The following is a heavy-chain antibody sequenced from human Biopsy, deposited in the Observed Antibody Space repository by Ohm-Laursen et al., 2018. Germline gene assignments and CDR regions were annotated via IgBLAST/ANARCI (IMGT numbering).Heavy chain of an antibody. Sequence: TLSLTCTVSGDSISSYYWSWIRQPPGKGLQWIGYVYYTGSTDYNPSLQSRVTISVDTSKNHFSLRLRSVTPADTAIYYCARDRGYFPDRTGPGYFDLWGRGTLVTVSP. CDR3: ARDRGYFPDRTGPGYFDL. CDR1: GDSISSYY. V-gene: IGHV4-59*01. CDR2: VYYTGST. D-gene: IGHD2-15*01. J-gene: IGHJ2*01.